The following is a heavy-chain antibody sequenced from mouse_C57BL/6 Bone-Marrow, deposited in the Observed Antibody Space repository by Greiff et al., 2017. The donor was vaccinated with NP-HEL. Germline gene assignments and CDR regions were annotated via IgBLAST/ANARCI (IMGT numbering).Heavy chain of an antibody. D-gene: IGHD1-1*01. V-gene: IGHV14-4*01. J-gene: IGHJ4*01. Sequence: EVQLQQSGAELVRPGASVKLSCTASGFNIKDDYMHWVKQRPEQGLEWIGWIDPENGDTEYASKFQGKATITEDTSSNTAYLQLSSLTSEDTAVYYCTTLLRSYYAMDYWGQGTSVTVSS. CDR3: TTLLRSYYAMDY. CDR2: IDPENGDT. CDR1: GFNIKDDY.